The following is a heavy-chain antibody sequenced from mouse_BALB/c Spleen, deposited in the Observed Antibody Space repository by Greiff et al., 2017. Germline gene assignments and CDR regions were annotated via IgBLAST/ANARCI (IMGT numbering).Heavy chain of an antibody. Sequence: VHVKQSGPELVKPGASVKIPCKASGYTFTDYNMDWVKQSHGKSLEWIGDINPNNGGTIYNQKFKGKATLTVDKSSSTAYMELRRLTSEDTAVYCCERGSDAMDYWGQGTSVTVSS. V-gene: IGHV1-18*01. CDR1: GYTFTDYN. CDR2: INPNNGGT. CDR3: ERGSDAMDY. J-gene: IGHJ4*01.